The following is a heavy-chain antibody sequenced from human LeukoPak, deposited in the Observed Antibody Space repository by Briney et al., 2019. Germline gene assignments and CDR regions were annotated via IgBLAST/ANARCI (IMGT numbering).Heavy chain of an antibody. CDR2: TRHSGST. D-gene: IGHD3-3*01. J-gene: IGHJ4*02. CDR1: GGSFIDYY. CDR3: ARRPIFGTFNS. Sequence: SQTLSLTCAVNGGSFIDYYWTWIRQSPGKGLEWVGETRHSGSTSYNPALKSRVTMSLDTSKKPFSLNLSSVTAADTAGYYCARRPIFGTFNSWGQGTLVTVSS. V-gene: IGHV4-34*01.